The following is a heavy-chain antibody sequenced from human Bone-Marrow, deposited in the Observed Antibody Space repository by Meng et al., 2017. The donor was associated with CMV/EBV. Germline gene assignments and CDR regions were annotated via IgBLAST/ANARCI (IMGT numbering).Heavy chain of an antibody. CDR3: GRDLSGERDH. D-gene: IGHD1-26*01. V-gene: IGHV3-74*01. J-gene: IGHJ4*02. CDR2: INTDGTFT. CDR1: GFTLINYL. Sequence: EVHLVEAGGGLVRPGGSLGLSCADSGFTLINYLRHWVRQVPGKGLLWVSRINTDGTFTSYADSVKGRFTISRDNARNTLYLQMDSLRADDSAVYYCGRDLSGERDHWGQGTLVTVPS.